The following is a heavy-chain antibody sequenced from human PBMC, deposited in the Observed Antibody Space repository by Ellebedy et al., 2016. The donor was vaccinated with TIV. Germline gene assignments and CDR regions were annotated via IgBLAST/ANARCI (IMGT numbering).Heavy chain of an antibody. CDR3: GMTVRRSPLLDY. V-gene: IGHV3-53*01. J-gene: IGHJ4*02. Sequence: PGGSLSLSCAASGFTATVIYMTWVRQAPGKVLEWVSVIYSVGNKYYAESVKARFTNPRDNSKKTLYLHMNSLRAENTAVYYCGMTVRRSPLLDYWGQGTLVTVSS. CDR1: GFTATVIY. CDR2: IYSVGNK. D-gene: IGHD3-16*02.